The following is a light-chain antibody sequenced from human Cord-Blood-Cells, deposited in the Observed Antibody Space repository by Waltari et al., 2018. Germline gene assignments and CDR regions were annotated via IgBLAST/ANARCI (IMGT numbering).Light chain of an antibody. CDR2: DVS. V-gene: IGLV2-14*01. CDR1: SSDVGGYNY. Sequence: QSALTQPASVSGSPGQSITISCTGTSSDVGGYNYVSWYQQHPGKAPKLMIYDVSKRPSGVLHRFSGSKSGNTASLTISGLQAEDEADYYGSSYTSSSTWVFGGGTKLTVL. J-gene: IGLJ3*02. CDR3: SSYTSSSTWV.